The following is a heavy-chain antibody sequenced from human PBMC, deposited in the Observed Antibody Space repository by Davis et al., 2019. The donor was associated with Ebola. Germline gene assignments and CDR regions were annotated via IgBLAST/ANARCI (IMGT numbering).Heavy chain of an antibody. CDR3: ARSTMTQDAFDI. CDR2: IIPIFGTA. V-gene: IGHV1-69*13. CDR1: GGTFSSYA. D-gene: IGHD3-22*01. J-gene: IGHJ3*02. Sequence: SVKVSCKASGGTFSSYALSWVRQAPGQGLEWMGGIIPIFGTANYAQKFQGRVTITADESTSTAYMELSSLRSEDTAVYYCARSTMTQDAFDIWAKGQWSPSLQ.